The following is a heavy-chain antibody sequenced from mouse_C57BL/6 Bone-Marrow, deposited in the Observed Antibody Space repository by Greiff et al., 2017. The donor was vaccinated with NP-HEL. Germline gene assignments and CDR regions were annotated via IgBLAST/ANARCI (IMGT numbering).Heavy chain of an antibody. D-gene: IGHD1-1*01. CDR1: GFTFSSYG. CDR3: ARPEYYGRDYFDY. J-gene: IGHJ2*01. Sequence: EVKLVESGGDLVKPGGSLKLSCAASGFTFSSYGMSWVRQTPDKRLEWVATISSGGSYTYYPDSVKGRFTIARDNAKNTLYLQMSSLKSEDTAMYYCARPEYYGRDYFDYWGQGTTLTVSS. V-gene: IGHV5-6*01. CDR2: ISSGGSYT.